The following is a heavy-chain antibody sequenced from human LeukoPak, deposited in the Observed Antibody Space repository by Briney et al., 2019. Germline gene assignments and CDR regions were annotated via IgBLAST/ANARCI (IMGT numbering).Heavy chain of an antibody. J-gene: IGHJ6*02. Sequence: GGSLRLSCAASGFTFNNYWMIWVRQAPGKGLEWVANIKEDGSEKYYVDSVKGRFTISRDNSKNTLYLQMNSLRAEDTAVYYCARTSPDILTADGMDVWGQGTTVTVSS. D-gene: IGHD3-9*01. CDR1: GFTFNNYW. CDR3: ARTSPDILTADGMDV. CDR2: IKEDGSEK. V-gene: IGHV3-7*01.